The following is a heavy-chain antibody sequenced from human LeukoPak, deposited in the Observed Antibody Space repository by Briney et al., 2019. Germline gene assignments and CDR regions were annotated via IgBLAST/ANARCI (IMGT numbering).Heavy chain of an antibody. J-gene: IGHJ4*02. CDR3: ARDMIRGVVNN. CDR1: GFTFSSYS. D-gene: IGHD3-10*01. Sequence: GGSLRLSCAASGFTFSSYSMNWVRQAPGKGLEWASYISSSSSTIYYADSVKGRFTISRDNAKNSLYLQMNSLRVEDTAVYYCARDMIRGVVNNWGQGTLVTVSS. CDR2: ISSSSSTI. V-gene: IGHV3-48*01.